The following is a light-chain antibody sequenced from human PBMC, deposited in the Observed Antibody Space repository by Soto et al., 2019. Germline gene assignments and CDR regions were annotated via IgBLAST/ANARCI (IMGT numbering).Light chain of an antibody. Sequence: QSALTQPASVSGSPGQSITISCTGTSSDVGSYNFVSWYQQHPGKAPKLMIYEGSQRPSGVSNRFSGSKSGNTASLTISGFQTEDEADYYCCSYAGSSTFLFGGGTKLTVL. CDR1: SSDVGSYNF. CDR2: EGS. CDR3: CSYAGSSTFL. J-gene: IGLJ2*01. V-gene: IGLV2-23*03.